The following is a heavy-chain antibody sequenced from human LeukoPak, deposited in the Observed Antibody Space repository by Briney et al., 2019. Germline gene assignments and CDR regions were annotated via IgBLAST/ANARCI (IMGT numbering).Heavy chain of an antibody. J-gene: IGHJ6*03. D-gene: IGHD6-6*01. CDR1: GGSTSTSTSY. Sequence: SETLSLTCSVSGGSTSTSTSYWGWVRQPPGKGLEWIGSIHYSGSTYKNPSLKGRVTISMDTSRSQFSLKVTSLTAADSAVYFCARESSSSRYFMDVWGRGTTVTVSS. V-gene: IGHV4-39*07. CDR3: ARESSSSRYFMDV. CDR2: IHYSGST.